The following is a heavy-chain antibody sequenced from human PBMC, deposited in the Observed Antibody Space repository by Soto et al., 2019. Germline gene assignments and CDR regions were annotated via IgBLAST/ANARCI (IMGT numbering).Heavy chain of an antibody. CDR1: GFTFSSYA. CDR3: AKMSGDSSGWSKAELKTIDS. Sequence: EVQLLESGGGLVQPGGSLRLSCAASGFTFSSYAMTWVRQAPGKGLEWVSAISGSGGSTYYADSVKGRFTISRDNSMNTLYLQMNSLRAEDTAVYYCAKMSGDSSGWSKAELKTIDSWDQGTLVTVSS. CDR2: ISGSGGST. D-gene: IGHD6-19*01. V-gene: IGHV3-23*01. J-gene: IGHJ4*02.